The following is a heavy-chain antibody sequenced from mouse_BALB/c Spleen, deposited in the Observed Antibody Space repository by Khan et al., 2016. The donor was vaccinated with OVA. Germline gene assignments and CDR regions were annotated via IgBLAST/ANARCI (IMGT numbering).Heavy chain of an antibody. CDR1: GYTFTTAG. CDR2: INTHSGVP. CDR3: ARGGAAYYRNDGGAMEY. V-gene: IGHV9-4*02. Sequence: QIQLVQSGPDLKKPGETVRISCKASGYTFTTAGIQWVQQMPGKGLKWIGWINTHSGVPKYAEDFKGRFAFSLEISVNTAYLQITNLTNEDTATDFCARGGAAYYRNDGGAMEYWGPGTSVTVSS. D-gene: IGHD2-14*01. J-gene: IGHJ4*01.